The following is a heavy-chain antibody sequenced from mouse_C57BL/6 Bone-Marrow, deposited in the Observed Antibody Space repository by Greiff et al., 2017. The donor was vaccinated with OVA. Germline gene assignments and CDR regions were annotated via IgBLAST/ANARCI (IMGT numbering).Heavy chain of an antibody. CDR2: IDPSDSYT. D-gene: IGHD2-3*01. CDR3: ARGRWSGAMDY. V-gene: IGHV1-59*01. Sequence: QVQLQQSGAELVRPGASVKLSCKASGYTFTSYWMHWVKQRPGQGLEWIGVIDPSDSYTNYNQKFKGKATLTVDTSSSTAYMQLSSLTSEDSAVYYCARGRWSGAMDYWGQGTSVTVSS. CDR1: GYTFTSYW. J-gene: IGHJ4*01.